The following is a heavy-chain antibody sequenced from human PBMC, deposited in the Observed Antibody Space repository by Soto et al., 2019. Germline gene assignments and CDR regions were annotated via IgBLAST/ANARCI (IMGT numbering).Heavy chain of an antibody. J-gene: IGHJ6*04. CDR3: AKDIGGKKAQRYISGPASDV. Sequence: GGSLRLSCAASGFTFSSYAMSWVRQAPGKGLEWVSAISGSGGSTYYADSVKGRFTISRDNSKNTLYLQMNSLRAEDTAVYYCAKDIGGKKAQRYISGPASDVWGKGTTVTVSS. V-gene: IGHV3-23*01. D-gene: IGHD1-26*01. CDR2: ISGSGGST. CDR1: GFTFSSYA.